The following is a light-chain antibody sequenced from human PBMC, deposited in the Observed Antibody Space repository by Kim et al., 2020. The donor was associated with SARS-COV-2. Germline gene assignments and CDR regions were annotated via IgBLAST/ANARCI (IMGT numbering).Light chain of an antibody. CDR3: QQYNNWPRTYT. CDR2: GAS. V-gene: IGKV3-15*01. CDR1: QSVSSN. Sequence: EIVMTQSPATLSVSPGERATLSCRASQSVSSNLAWYQQKPGQAPRLLIYGASTRATGIPARFSVSGSGTEFTLTISSLQSEDFAVYYCQQYNNWPRTYTFGQGTKLEIK. J-gene: IGKJ2*01.